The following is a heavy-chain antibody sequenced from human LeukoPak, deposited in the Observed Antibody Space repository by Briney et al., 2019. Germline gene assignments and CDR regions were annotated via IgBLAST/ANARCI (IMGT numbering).Heavy chain of an antibody. CDR3: ARADPMVRGPVPFDY. D-gene: IGHD3-10*01. V-gene: IGHV3-21*01. CDR1: GFTFSSYS. CDR2: ISSSSSYI. Sequence: GGSLRLSCAASGFTFSSYSMNWVRQAPGKGLEWVSSISSSSSYIYYADSVKGRFTISRDNAKNSLYLQMNSLRAEDTAVYYCARADPMVRGPVPFDYWGQGTLVTVSS. J-gene: IGHJ4*02.